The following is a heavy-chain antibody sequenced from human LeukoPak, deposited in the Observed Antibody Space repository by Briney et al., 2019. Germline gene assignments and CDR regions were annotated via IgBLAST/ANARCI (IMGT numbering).Heavy chain of an antibody. V-gene: IGHV4-4*07. CDR2: IYTSGST. D-gene: IGHD3-10*01. CDR1: GGSISGYY. CDR3: AKASTGSFYYFDY. Sequence: SETLSLTCTVSGGSISGYYWSWIRQPAGKGLEWIGRIYTSGSTNYNPSLKSRVTMSVDTSKNQYSLKLSSVAAADTAVYYCAKASTGSFYYFDYWGQGTLVTVSS. J-gene: IGHJ4*02.